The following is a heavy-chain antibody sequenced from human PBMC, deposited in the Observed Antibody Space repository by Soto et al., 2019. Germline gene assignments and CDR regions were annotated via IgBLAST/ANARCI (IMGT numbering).Heavy chain of an antibody. J-gene: IGHJ4*02. V-gene: IGHV3-21*01. CDR3: ARVGRGPMSYRFDY. CDR1: GFTFSSYS. D-gene: IGHD3-16*02. Sequence: GGSLRLSCAASGFTFSSYSMNWVRQAPGKGLEWVSSISSSSSYIYYADSVKGRFTISRDNAKNSLYLQMNSLRAEDTAVYYCARVGRGPMSYRFDYWGQGTLVTVSS. CDR2: ISSSSSYI.